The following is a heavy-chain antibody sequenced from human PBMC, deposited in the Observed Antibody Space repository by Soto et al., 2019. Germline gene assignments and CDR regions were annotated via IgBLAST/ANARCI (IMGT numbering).Heavy chain of an antibody. CDR1: GGSVSNSNDY. CDR2: VYYRGRS. D-gene: IGHD4-4*01. J-gene: IGHJ4*02. CDR3: VSQRTTVTTQAYFDY. V-gene: IGHV4-39*01. Sequence: SETLSLTCTVSGGSVSNSNDYWGWIRQSPGKGLEWIGSVYYRGRSYSKSSVKSRITISVDTSKNQFSLNLNSVATSDTAIYYCVSQRTTVTTQAYFDYWGPGALVTVSS.